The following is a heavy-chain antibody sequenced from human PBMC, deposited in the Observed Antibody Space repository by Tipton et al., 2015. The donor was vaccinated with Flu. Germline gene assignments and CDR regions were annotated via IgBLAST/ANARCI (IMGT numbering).Heavy chain of an antibody. CDR1: GDSLGSRYF. J-gene: IGHJ5*02. CDR3: PRRDYSNYVSEPKNWLDP. Sequence: LRLSCSVSGDSLGSRYFRGWIRQPTGKELEWIRNVHQAGSTYYSPSLRSLVTISLDRPKNQFSLRLNSVTAAYTVIYYCPRRDYSNYVSEPKNWLDPWGQGTLVTVSS. V-gene: IGHV4-38-2*01. CDR2: VHQAGST. D-gene: IGHD4-11*01.